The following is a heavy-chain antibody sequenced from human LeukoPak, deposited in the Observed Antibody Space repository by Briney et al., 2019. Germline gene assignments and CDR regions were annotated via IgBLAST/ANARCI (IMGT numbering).Heavy chain of an antibody. CDR3: ARVGGSYYGYYFDY. D-gene: IGHD1-26*01. Sequence: SETLSLTCTVSGDSISSYYWSWLRQPAGKGLEWIGRIYTSGSTNYNPSLKSRVTMSVDTSKNQFSLKLSSVTAADTAVYYCARVGGSYYGYYFDYWGQGTLVTVSS. CDR2: IYTSGST. V-gene: IGHV4-4*07. J-gene: IGHJ4*02. CDR1: GDSISSYY.